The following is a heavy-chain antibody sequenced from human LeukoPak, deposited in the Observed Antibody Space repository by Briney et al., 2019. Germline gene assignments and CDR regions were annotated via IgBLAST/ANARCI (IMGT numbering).Heavy chain of an antibody. CDR2: IWYDGGNK. V-gene: IGHV3-33*01. J-gene: IGHJ6*02. CDR1: GFTFTNYA. CDR3: ARDRDPYGMDV. D-gene: IGHD3-10*01. Sequence: QPGGSLRLSCAASGFTFTNYAMHWVRQAPGKGLEWVAVIWYDGGNKNYADSVKGRFTISRDNSKNTLYLQMNSLRAEDTAVYYCARDRDPYGMDVWGQGTTVTVSS.